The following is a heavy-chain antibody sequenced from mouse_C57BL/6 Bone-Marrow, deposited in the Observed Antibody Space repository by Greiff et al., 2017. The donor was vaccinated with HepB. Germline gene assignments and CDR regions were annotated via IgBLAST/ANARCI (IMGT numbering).Heavy chain of an antibody. J-gene: IGHJ4*01. Sequence: EVQVVESGEGLVKPGGSLKLSCAASGFTFSSYAMSWVRQTPEKRLEWVAYISSGGDYIYYADTVKGRFTISRDNARNTLYLQMSSLKSEDTAMYYCTRGHYYGSSYEAMDYWGQGTSVTVSS. V-gene: IGHV5-9-1*02. CDR3: TRGHYYGSSYEAMDY. D-gene: IGHD1-1*01. CDR2: ISSGGDYI. CDR1: GFTFSSYA.